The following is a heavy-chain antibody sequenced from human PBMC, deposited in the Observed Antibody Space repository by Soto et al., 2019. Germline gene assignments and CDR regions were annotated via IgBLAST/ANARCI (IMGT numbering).Heavy chain of an antibody. CDR1: GGTFSSYT. CDR3: ASFVVGPAASGPNAFDI. CDR2: IIPILGIA. Sequence: QVQLVQSGAEVKKPGSSVKVSCKASGGTFSSYTISWVRQAPGQGLEWMGRIIPILGIANYAQKFQGRVTITADKSTSTAYMGLGRLRSEDTAVYYCASFVVGPAASGPNAFDIWGQGTIVTVSS. J-gene: IGHJ3*02. D-gene: IGHD2-2*01. V-gene: IGHV1-69*02.